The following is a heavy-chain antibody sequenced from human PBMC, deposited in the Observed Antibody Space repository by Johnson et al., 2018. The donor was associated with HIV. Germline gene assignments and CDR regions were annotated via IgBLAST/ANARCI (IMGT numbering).Heavy chain of an antibody. CDR1: GFTFSNYG. D-gene: IGHD3-10*01. J-gene: IGHJ3*02. V-gene: IGHV3-30*02. CDR3: ARRMVQGVIITSGAFDI. Sequence: QMLFVESGGGVVQPGGSLRLSCAASGFTFSNYGMHWVRQAPGKGLEWVAFIRYDGDITYYVDSVKGRFTSSRDTSKNTLYLQMNSLRTEDTAMYSCARRMVQGVIITSGAFDIWGQVTMVTVSS. CDR2: IRYDGDIT.